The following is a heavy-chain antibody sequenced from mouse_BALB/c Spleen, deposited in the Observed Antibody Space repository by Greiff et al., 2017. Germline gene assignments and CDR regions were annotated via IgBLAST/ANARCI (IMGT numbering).Heavy chain of an antibody. CDR2: ISNGGGST. Sequence: EVQRVESGGGLVQPGGSLKLSCAASGFTFSSYTMSWVRQTPEKRLEWVAYISNGGGSTYYPDTVKGRFTISRDNAKNTLYLQMSSLKSEDTAMYYCARHEVMDYWGQGTSVTVSS. CDR1: GFTFSSYT. J-gene: IGHJ4*01. V-gene: IGHV5-12-2*01. CDR3: ARHEVMDY.